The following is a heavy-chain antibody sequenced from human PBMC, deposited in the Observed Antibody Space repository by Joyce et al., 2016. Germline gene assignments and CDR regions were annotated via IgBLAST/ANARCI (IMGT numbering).Heavy chain of an antibody. V-gene: IGHV1-2*06. CDR1: GYSFSDSY. Sequence: QVNLVQSGAEVKKPGASVKVSCKASGYSFSDSYIHWVRQAPGQGLKGMGRINPDTGDTIYAQKFQVRVTLARDTFISTVYMEVSRLRSDDTAVYFCARGPMPPYAFDVWGQGTLVTVST. D-gene: IGHD2-2*01. J-gene: IGHJ3*01. CDR2: INPDTGDT. CDR3: ARGPMPPYAFDV.